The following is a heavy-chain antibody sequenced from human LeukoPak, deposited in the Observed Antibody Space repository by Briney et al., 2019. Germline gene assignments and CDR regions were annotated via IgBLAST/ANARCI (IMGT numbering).Heavy chain of an antibody. V-gene: IGHV3-30*02. CDR2: IRYDGSYK. CDR1: GFTFSNYV. J-gene: IGHJ4*02. D-gene: IGHD5-18*01. CDR3: AKDPRGHSYGWSWRYFDY. Sequence: GGSLRLSCAASGFTFSNYVMHWVRQAPGKGLEWVAFIRYDGSYKYYADSVKGRFTISRDNSKNTLYLQMNSLRVEDTAVYYCAKDPRGHSYGWSWRYFDYWGQGTLVTVSS.